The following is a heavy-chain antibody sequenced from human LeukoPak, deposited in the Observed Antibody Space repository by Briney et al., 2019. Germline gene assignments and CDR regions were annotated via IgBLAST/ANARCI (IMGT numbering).Heavy chain of an antibody. Sequence: SCKASGYTFTSYAMTWVRQAPGKGLEWVSAIRSSGATTYYADSVKGRFTISRDNSKNTVNLQMNSLRAEDTAIYYCTKARDDYGVDTIDSWGQGTLVTVSS. CDR3: TKARDDYGVDTIDS. CDR1: GYTFTSYA. CDR2: IRSSGATT. D-gene: IGHD3-3*01. V-gene: IGHV3-23*01. J-gene: IGHJ4*02.